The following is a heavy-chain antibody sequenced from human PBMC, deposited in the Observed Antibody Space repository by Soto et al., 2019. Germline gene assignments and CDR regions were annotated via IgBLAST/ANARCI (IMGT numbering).Heavy chain of an antibody. D-gene: IGHD2-2*01. Sequence: SETLSLTCAVYGGSFSGYYWSWIRQPPGKGLEWIGEINHSGSTNYNPSLKSRVTISVDTSKNQFSLKLSSVTAADSAVYFCARARYQLLHPYYYGMDVWGQGTTVTVSS. V-gene: IGHV4-34*01. CDR1: GGSFSGYY. CDR2: INHSGST. J-gene: IGHJ6*02. CDR3: ARARYQLLHPYYYGMDV.